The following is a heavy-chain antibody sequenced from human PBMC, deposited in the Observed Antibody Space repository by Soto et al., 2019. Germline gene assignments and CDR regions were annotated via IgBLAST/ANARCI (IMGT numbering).Heavy chain of an antibody. CDR1: GFGFDEYG. D-gene: IGHD4-17*01. CDR3: ARDHRWGYEYGDYGDS. J-gene: IGHJ4*02. V-gene: IGHV3-20*04. CDR2: INRHGDST. Sequence: EVYLVESGGGVVRPGGSLRLSCAASGFGFDEYGMSWVRQGPGKGLVWVSGINRHGDSTGYADSVKGRFTISRDNAKNSLYLEMNGLRAEDTAFYYCARDHRWGYEYGDYGDSWGQGTLVTVSS.